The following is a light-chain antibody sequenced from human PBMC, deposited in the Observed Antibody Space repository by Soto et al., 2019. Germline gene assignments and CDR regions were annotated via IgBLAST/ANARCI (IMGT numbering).Light chain of an antibody. CDR2: KAS. V-gene: IGKV1-5*03. Sequence: DIQMTQSPSTLSASVGDRVTITCRASQSISSWLAWYQQKPGKAPKLLIYKASSLESGVPSRFSGSGSGTEFTLTISILQPDDFAHYYCQQYNSYPYNFGQETKLEIK. CDR3: QQYNSYPYN. J-gene: IGKJ2*01. CDR1: QSISSW.